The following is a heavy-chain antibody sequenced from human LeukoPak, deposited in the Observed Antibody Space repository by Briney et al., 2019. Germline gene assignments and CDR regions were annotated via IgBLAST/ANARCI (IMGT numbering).Heavy chain of an antibody. J-gene: IGHJ4*02. CDR3: AKVGLTVTTILDYFDY. V-gene: IGHV3-30*04. CDR2: VLYDGSMQ. CDR1: GFPFTSYS. Sequence: GGSLRLSCAASGFPFTSYSMHWVRQAPGKGLEWVGVVLYDGSMQYYADSVKGRFTISRDNSKNTLYVQMNSLRGEDTAVYYCAKVGLTVTTILDYFDYWGQGTLVTVSP. D-gene: IGHD4-11*01.